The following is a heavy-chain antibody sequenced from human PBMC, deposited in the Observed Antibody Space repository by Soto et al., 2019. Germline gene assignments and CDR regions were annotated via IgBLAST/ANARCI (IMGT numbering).Heavy chain of an antibody. V-gene: IGHV3-15*01. CDR3: TGGCSGGSCYSSVWYFDL. D-gene: IGHD2-15*01. CDR1: GFTFSNAW. J-gene: IGHJ2*01. Sequence: GGSLRLSCAASGFTFSNAWMSWVRQAPGKGQEWVGRIKSKTDGGTTDYAAPVKGRFTISRDDSKNTLYLQMNILKTEDTAVYYCTGGCSGGSCYSSVWYFDLWGRGTLVTVSS. CDR2: IKSKTDGGTT.